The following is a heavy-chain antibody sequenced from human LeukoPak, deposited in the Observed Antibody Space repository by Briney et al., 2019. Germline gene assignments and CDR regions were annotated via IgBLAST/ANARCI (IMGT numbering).Heavy chain of an antibody. D-gene: IGHD1-26*01. J-gene: IGHJ3*02. CDR2: ISGSGGST. Sequence: GGSLRLSCATSGFTLSIYAMTWVRQAPGKGLEWVSTISGSGGSTYYADSVKGRFTISRDNSKNTLYLQMNRLRAEDTAVYYCATEILREWELTNQNAFDIWGQGTMVTVSS. V-gene: IGHV3-23*01. CDR1: GFTLSIYA. CDR3: ATEILREWELTNQNAFDI.